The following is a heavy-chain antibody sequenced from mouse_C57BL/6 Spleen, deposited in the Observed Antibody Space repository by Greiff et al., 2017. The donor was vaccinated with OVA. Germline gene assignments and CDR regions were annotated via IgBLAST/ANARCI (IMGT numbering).Heavy chain of an antibody. CDR3: TRVTTVEGY. CDR1: GYTFTDYE. D-gene: IGHD1-1*01. CDR2: IDPETGGT. J-gene: IGHJ2*01. Sequence: LVESGAELVRPGASVTLSCKASGYTFTDYEMHWVKQTPVHGLEWIGAIDPETGGTAYNQKFKGKAILTADKSSSTAYMELRSLTSEDSAVYYCTRVTTVEGYWGQGTTLTVSS. V-gene: IGHV1-15*01.